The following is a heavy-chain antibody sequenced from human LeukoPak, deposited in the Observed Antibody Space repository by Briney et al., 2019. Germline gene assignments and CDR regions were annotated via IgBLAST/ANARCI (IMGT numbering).Heavy chain of an antibody. D-gene: IGHD3-22*01. V-gene: IGHV4-34*01. CDR3: ARAPPYYYDSSGLDP. J-gene: IGHJ5*02. CDR2: INHSGST. Sequence: SETLSLTCAVYGGSFSGYYWSWIRQPPGKGLEWIGEINHSGSTNYNPSLKSRVTISVDTSKNQFSLKLSSVTAADTAVYYCARAPPYYYDSSGLDPWGQGTLVTVSS. CDR1: GGSFSGYY.